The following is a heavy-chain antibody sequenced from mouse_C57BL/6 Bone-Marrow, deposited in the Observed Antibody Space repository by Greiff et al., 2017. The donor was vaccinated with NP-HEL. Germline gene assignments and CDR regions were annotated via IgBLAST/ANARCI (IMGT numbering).Heavy chain of an antibody. D-gene: IGHD2-4*01. CDR1: GYTFTDYN. J-gene: IGHJ4*01. Sequence: EVQLQQSGPELVKPGASVKMSCKASGYTFTDYNMHWVKQSHGKSLEWIGYINPNNGGTSYNQKFKGKATLTVNKSSSTAYMELRSLTSEDSAVYYCARSWDYDYDFYAMDYWGQGTSVTVSS. CDR2: INPNNGGT. V-gene: IGHV1-22*01. CDR3: ARSWDYDYDFYAMDY.